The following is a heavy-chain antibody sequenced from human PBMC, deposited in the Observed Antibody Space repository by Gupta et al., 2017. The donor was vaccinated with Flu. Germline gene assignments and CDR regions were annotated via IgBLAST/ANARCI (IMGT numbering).Heavy chain of an antibody. CDR1: SSSY. V-gene: IGHV4-4*07. CDR2: IYTSGNQ. Sequence: SSSYGGGIPHPAGKGLEWVGRIYTSGNQDYNPSRKSRVSMSVDTSKNQFYLTLRYVNAANTAVYYGARDVGDSHGDYGMDVWGQGTTVTVSS. D-gene: IGHD3-10*01. J-gene: IGHJ6*02. CDR3: ARDVGDSHGDYGMDV.